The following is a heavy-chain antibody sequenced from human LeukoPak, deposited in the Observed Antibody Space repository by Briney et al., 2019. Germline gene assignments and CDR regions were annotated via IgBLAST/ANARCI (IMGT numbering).Heavy chain of an antibody. CDR3: ARRRSCSGGSCYEDFDY. CDR1: GYSFTPYW. J-gene: IGHJ4*02. CDR2: IYPADSDT. Sequence: GESLKISCKGSGYSFTPYWIGWVRQMPGKGLEWMGIIYPADSDTRYSPSFQGQVTISVDKSISTAYLQWSSLKASDTAMYYCARRRSCSGGSCYEDFDYWGQGTLVTVSS. D-gene: IGHD2-15*01. V-gene: IGHV5-51*01.